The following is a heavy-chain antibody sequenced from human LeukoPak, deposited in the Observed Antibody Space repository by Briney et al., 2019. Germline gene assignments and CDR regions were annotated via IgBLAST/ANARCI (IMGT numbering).Heavy chain of an antibody. CDR1: GGSISSGGYY. CDR2: IYYSGST. D-gene: IGHD2-21*01. V-gene: IGHV4-31*03. J-gene: IGHJ6*02. Sequence: SQTLSLTCTVSGGSISSGGYYWRWIRQHPGKGLEWIGYIYYSGSTYYNPSLKSRVTISVDTSKNQFSLKLSSVTAADTAVYYCARGSFPPYYYYGMDVWGQGTTVTVSS. CDR3: ARGSFPPYYYYGMDV.